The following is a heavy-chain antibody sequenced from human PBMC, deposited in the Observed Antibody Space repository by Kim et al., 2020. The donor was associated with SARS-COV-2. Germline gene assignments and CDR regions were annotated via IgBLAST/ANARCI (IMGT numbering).Heavy chain of an antibody. CDR3: TTDREWELLVYFYY. V-gene: IGHV3-15*01. D-gene: IGHD1-26*01. CDR1: GFTFSNAW. Sequence: GGSLRLSCAASGFTFSNAWMSWVRQAPGKGLEWVGRIKSKTDGGTTDYAAPVKGRFTISRDDSKNTLYLQMNSLKTEDTAVYYCTTDREWELLVYFYYWGQGTLVTVSS. J-gene: IGHJ4*02. CDR2: IKSKTDGGTT.